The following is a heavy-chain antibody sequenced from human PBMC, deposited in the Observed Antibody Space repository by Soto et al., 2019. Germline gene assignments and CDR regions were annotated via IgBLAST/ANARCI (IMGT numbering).Heavy chain of an antibody. CDR3: AQATSRVYSGYDYSPWDY. Sequence: QVQLVESGGGVVQPGRSLRLSCAASGFTFSSYGMHWVRQAPGKGLEWVAVISYDGSNKYYADSVKGRFTISRDNSKNTLYLQMNSLRAEDPAVYYCAQATSRVYSGYDYSPWDYWGQGTLVTVSS. CDR1: GFTFSSYG. CDR2: ISYDGSNK. V-gene: IGHV3-30*18. J-gene: IGHJ4*02. D-gene: IGHD5-12*01.